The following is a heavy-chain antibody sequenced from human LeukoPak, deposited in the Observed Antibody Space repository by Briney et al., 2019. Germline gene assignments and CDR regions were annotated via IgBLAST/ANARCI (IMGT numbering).Heavy chain of an antibody. CDR3: ARARSRDGYKFG. D-gene: IGHD5-24*01. J-gene: IGHJ4*02. V-gene: IGHV3-53*01. CDR2: IYSGGST. CDR1: GFTVSSNY. Sequence: GGSLRLSCAASGFTVSSNYMSWVRQAPGKGLEWVSVIYSGGSTYYADSVKGRFTISRDNSKNTLYLQMNSLGAEDTAVYYCARARSRDGYKFGGGQGTLVTVSS.